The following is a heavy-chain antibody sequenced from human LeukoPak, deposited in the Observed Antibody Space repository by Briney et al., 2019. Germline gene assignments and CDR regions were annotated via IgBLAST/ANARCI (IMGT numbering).Heavy chain of an antibody. Sequence: SETLSLTCAVSGYSISSGYYWGWIRQPPGKGLEWIGEINHSGSTNYNPSLKSRVTISVDTSKNQFSLKLSSVTAADTAVYYCAEGPVCSGGSCYSNWFDPWGQGTLVTVSS. CDR2: INHSGST. D-gene: IGHD2-15*01. CDR1: GYSISSGYY. V-gene: IGHV4-38-2*01. J-gene: IGHJ5*02. CDR3: AEGPVCSGGSCYSNWFDP.